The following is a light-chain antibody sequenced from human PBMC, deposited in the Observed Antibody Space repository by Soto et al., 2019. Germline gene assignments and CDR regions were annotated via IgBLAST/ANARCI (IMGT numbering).Light chain of an antibody. J-gene: IGKJ1*01. CDR1: RSISSW. CDR2: KAS. CDR3: QQYNSSWT. V-gene: IGKV1-5*03. Sequence: DIEMTQSPSTLSTSVGDRVTITCRASRSISSWLAWYQQKPGKAPKLMIYKASSLKSGVQSRFSGSGSGTEFTLTISSLLPDDFASYFCQQYNSSWTIGHGTKVDIK.